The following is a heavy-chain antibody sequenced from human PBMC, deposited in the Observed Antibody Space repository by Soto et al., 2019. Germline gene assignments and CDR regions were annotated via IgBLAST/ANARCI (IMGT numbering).Heavy chain of an antibody. CDR3: ARDTWVAEYHYYYYYGMDV. CDR2: ISAYNGNT. J-gene: IGHJ6*02. D-gene: IGHD1-26*01. Sequence: ASVKVSCKASGYTFTSYGISWVRQAPGQGLEWMGWISAYNGNTNYAQKLQGRVTMTTDTSTSTAYMELSSLRSEDTAVYYCARDTWVAEYHYYYYYGMDVWGQGTTVTVSS. CDR1: GYTFTSYG. V-gene: IGHV1-18*01.